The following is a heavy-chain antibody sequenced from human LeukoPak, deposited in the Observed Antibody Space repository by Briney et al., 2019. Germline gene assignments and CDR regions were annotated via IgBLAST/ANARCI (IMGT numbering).Heavy chain of an antibody. D-gene: IGHD3-10*01. Sequence: PGGSLRLSSAASGFTFDDYATHWVRQAPGEGLEWVSLISWGGGSTYYADSRRGRFTISRDNSKNSLYMHMNSLRAEDTALYYCAKDRAGNSYGHFDYWGQGALVTVSS. V-gene: IGHV3-43D*04. CDR2: ISWGGGST. CDR3: AKDRAGNSYGHFDY. CDR1: GFTFDDYA. J-gene: IGHJ4*02.